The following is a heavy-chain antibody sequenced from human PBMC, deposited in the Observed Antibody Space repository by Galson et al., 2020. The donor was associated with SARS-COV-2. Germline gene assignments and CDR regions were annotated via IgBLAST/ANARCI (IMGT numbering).Heavy chain of an antibody. CDR3: ARDRDPAYCGGDCHPPG. CDR1: GGSFSGYY. V-gene: IGHV4-34*01. Sequence: SQTLSLTCAVYGGSFSGYYWSWIRQPPGKGLEWIGEINHSGSTNYNPSLKSRVTISVDTSKNQFSLKLSSVTAADTAVYYCARDRDPAYCGGDCHPPGWGQGTLVSGAS. CDR2: INHSGST. D-gene: IGHD2-21*02. J-gene: IGHJ4*02.